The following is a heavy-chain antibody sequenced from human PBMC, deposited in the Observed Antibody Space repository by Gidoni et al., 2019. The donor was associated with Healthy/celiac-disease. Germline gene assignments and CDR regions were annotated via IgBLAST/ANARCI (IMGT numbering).Heavy chain of an antibody. CDR1: GFTFSSYS. J-gene: IGHJ4*02. D-gene: IGHD6-19*01. Sequence: EVQLVESGGGLVKPGGSLRLSCAASGFTFSSYSMNWVRQAPGKGLEWVSSISSSSSYIYYADSVKGRFTISRDNAKNSLYLQMNSLRAEDTAVYYCARDFQGAVAAHNYYFDYWGQGTLVTVSS. CDR2: ISSSSSYI. V-gene: IGHV3-21*01. CDR3: ARDFQGAVAAHNYYFDY.